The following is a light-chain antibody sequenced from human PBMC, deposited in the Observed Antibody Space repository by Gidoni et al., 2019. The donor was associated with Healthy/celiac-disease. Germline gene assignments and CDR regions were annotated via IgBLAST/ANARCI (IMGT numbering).Light chain of an antibody. V-gene: IGLV1-40*01. Sequence: SVLTQPPSVSGAPGPRVTLSCTGSSSNIGAGYDVHWYQQLPGAAPKLLIYGNSNRPSGVPDRFSGSKSGTSASLAITGLQAEDEADYYCQSYDSSLSGWGFGGGTKLTVL. CDR1: SSNIGAGYD. CDR3: QSYDSSLSGWG. CDR2: GNS. J-gene: IGLJ3*02.